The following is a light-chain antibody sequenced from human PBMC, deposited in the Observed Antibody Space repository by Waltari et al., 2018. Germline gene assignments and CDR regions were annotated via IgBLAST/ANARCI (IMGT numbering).Light chain of an antibody. CDR3: AAWDDSLSGVV. Sequence: QSVLTQPPSASGTPGPRVTISCSGSSSNLGSNYVSWYQQPPGTAPKRLIYSNNQRPSGVPDRFSGSKSGTSASLAISGLRSEDEADYYCAAWDDSLSGVVFGGGTKLTVL. V-gene: IGLV1-47*02. CDR2: SNN. CDR1: SSNLGSNY. J-gene: IGLJ2*01.